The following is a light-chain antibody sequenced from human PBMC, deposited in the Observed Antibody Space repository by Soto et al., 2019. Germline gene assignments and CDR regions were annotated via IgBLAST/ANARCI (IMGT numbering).Light chain of an antibody. CDR3: CSYADDSTPV. Sequence: QSVLTQPASVSGSPGQSITMSCTGPSIDVGSYNLVSWYQQHPGKAPKLMIYEDNKRPSGVSNRFSGSKSGNTASLTIFGLQAEDEADYYCCSYADDSTPVFGGGTKLTVL. J-gene: IGLJ3*02. CDR2: EDN. CDR1: SIDVGSYNL. V-gene: IGLV2-23*01.